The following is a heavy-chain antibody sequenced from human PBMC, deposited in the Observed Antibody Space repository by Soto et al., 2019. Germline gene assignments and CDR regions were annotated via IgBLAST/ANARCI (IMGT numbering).Heavy chain of an antibody. Sequence: QLQLQESGSGLVKPSQTLSLTCAVSGGSISSVGYSWSWIRQPPGKGLEWIGYIYHSGSTYYNPSLKSRVTISVDRAKNQFSVKLSSVPAADTAVYYCASAGDLGAVAADYWGQGTLVTVSS. CDR2: IYHSGST. J-gene: IGHJ4*02. CDR1: GGSISSVGYS. V-gene: IGHV4-30-2*01. D-gene: IGHD6-19*01. CDR3: ASAGDLGAVAADY.